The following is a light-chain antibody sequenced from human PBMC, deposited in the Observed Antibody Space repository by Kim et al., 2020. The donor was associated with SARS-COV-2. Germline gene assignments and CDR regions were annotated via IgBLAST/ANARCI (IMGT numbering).Light chain of an antibody. J-gene: IGKJ2*01. V-gene: IGKV4-1*01. Sequence: RATITSKSRHIILSNSNDQHYLAWYQQKPGQPPKLLTYWASTRESGVPDRFSGSASGTDFTLTISSLEAEDVAVYYCQQYYNTPYTFGQGTKLEIK. CDR3: QQYYNTPYT. CDR1: HIILSNSNDQHY. CDR2: WAS.